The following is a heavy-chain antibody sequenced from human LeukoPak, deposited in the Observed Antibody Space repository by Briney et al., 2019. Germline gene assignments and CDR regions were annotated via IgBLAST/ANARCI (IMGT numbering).Heavy chain of an antibody. J-gene: IGHJ5*02. CDR2: IIPIFGTA. D-gene: IGHD3-10*01. V-gene: IGHV1-69*13. CDR3: ARRGFGELFWFDP. Sequence: SVKVSCKASGGTFSSYAISWVPQAPGQGLEWMGGIIPIFGTANYAQKFQGRVTITADESTSTAYMELSSLRSEDTAVYYCARRGFGELFWFDPWGQGTLVTVSS. CDR1: GGTFSSYA.